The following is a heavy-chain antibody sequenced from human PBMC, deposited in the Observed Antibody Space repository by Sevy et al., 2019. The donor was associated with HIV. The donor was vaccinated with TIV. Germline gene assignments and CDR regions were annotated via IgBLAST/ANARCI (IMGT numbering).Heavy chain of an antibody. CDR2: ISYDGSNK. CDR3: ARGYYDFWSGYQPQNYYYYGMDV. Sequence: GGSLRLSCAASGFTFSSYAMHWVRQAPGKGLEWVAVISYDGSNKYYADSVKGRFTISRDNSKNTLYLQMNSLRAEDMAVYYCARGYYDFWSGYQPQNYYYYGMDVWGQGTTVTVSS. CDR1: GFTFSSYA. J-gene: IGHJ6*02. D-gene: IGHD3-3*01. V-gene: IGHV3-30-3*01.